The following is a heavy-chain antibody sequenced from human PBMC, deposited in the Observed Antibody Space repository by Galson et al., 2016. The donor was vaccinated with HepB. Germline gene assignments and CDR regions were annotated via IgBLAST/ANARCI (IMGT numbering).Heavy chain of an antibody. V-gene: IGHV3-23*01. CDR3: AKSTLGVTLESYYYGMDV. CDR1: GLTFNNYG. D-gene: IGHD2-21*02. J-gene: IGHJ6*02. Sequence: SLRLSCAASGLTFNNYGMSWVRLAPGKGLEWVSGIGGSGGTTYYADSVEGRFTIARDNSKNTLYLQMKSLRAEDTAVYYCAKSTLGVTLESYYYGMDVWGQGTTVTVSS. CDR2: IGGSGGTT.